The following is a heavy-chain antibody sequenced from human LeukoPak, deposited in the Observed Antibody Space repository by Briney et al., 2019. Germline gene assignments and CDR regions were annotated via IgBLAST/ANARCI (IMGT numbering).Heavy chain of an antibody. V-gene: IGHV3-23*01. CDR1: GYSFNAYA. J-gene: IGHJ6*02. CDR3: AKRGDYYSYYYVMEV. CDR2: ITGDGNTI. D-gene: IGHD2-21*02. Sequence: GGSPRLSCAASGYSFNAYAMSWVRQAPGKGLEWVSSITGDGNTIIYADSVKGRFTISRDYSKNTLYLQMNSLRVEDTAIYYCAKRGDYYSYYYVMEVWGQGTTVIVSS.